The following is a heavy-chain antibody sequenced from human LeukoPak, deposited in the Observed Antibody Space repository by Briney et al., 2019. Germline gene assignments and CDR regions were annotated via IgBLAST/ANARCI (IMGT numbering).Heavy chain of an antibody. Sequence: GGSLRLSCAASGFTFSSYGMHWVRQAPGQGLEWMGWINPNSGGTNYAQKFQGRVTMTRDTSISTAYMELSRLRSDDTAVYYCASWGYSGYDHFDYWGQGTLVTVSS. CDR1: GFTFSSYG. V-gene: IGHV1-2*02. J-gene: IGHJ4*02. CDR2: INPNSGGT. D-gene: IGHD5-12*01. CDR3: ASWGYSGYDHFDY.